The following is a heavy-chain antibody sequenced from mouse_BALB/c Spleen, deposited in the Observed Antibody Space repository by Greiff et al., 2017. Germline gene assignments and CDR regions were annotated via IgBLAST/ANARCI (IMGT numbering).Heavy chain of an antibody. V-gene: IGHV5-9-4*01. D-gene: IGHD1-1*01. CDR3: ARRTYGSRYFDV. CDR1: GFTFSSYA. CDR2: ISSGGSYT. J-gene: IGHJ1*01. Sequence: DVKLVESGGGLVKPGGSLKLSCAASGFTFSSYAMSWVRQSPEKRLEWVAEISSGGSYTYYPDTVTGRFTISRDNAKNTLYLEMSSLRSEDTAMYYCARRTYGSRYFDVWGAGTTVTVSS.